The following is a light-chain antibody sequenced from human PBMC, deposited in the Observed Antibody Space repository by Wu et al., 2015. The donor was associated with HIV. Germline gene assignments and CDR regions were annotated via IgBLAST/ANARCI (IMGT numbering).Light chain of an antibody. J-gene: IGKJ1*01. CDR1: QSVSSSY. CDR3: QQYSDWPRT. CDR2: TAF. V-gene: IGKV3-20*01. Sequence: EIVLTQSPGTLSLSPGERATLSCRASQSVSSSYLAWYQQKPGQAPRLLIYTAFIRATGIPARFSGSGSGTEFTLTISSMQSEDFALYYCQQYSDWPRTFGQGTKVDIK.